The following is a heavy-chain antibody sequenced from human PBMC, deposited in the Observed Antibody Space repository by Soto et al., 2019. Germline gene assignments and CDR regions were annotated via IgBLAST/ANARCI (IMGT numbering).Heavy chain of an antibody. D-gene: IGHD3-3*01. CDR3: ARDNFWSGYYVYGMDV. V-gene: IGHV1-18*01. CDR1: GYTFTSYG. CDR2: ISAYNGNT. Sequence: GASVKVSCKASGYTFTSYGISWVRLAPGQGLEWMGWISAYNGNTNYSQKFQGRVTITRDTSASTAYMELSSLRSEDTAVYYCARDNFWSGYYVYGMDVWGQGTTVTVSS. J-gene: IGHJ6*02.